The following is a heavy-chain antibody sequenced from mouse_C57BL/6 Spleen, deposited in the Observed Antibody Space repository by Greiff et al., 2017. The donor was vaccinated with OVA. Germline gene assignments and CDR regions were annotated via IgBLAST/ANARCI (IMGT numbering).Heavy chain of an antibody. V-gene: IGHV1-15*01. D-gene: IGHD1-1*01. CDR1: GYTFTDYE. J-gene: IGHJ3*01. Sequence: VKLMESGAELVRPGASVTLSCKASGYTFTDYEMHWVKQTPVHGLEWIGAIDPETGGTAYNQKFKGKAILTADKSSSTAYMELRSLTSEDSAVYYCTSYGSSQAWFAYWGQGTLVTVSA. CDR2: IDPETGGT. CDR3: TSYGSSQAWFAY.